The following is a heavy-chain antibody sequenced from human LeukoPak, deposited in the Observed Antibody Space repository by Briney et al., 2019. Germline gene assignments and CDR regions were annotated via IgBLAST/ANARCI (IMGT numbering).Heavy chain of an antibody. CDR3: AREIKGSSFYYYYYMDV. CDR1: GFTFSSYW. CDR2: IKQDGSGK. V-gene: IGHV3-7*01. Sequence: GGSLRLSCAASGFTFSSYWMSWVRQAPGKGLEWVANIKQDGSGKYYVDSVKGRFTISRDNAKNSLYLQMNSLRAEDTAVYYCAREIKGSSFYYYYYMDVWGKGTTVTVSS. J-gene: IGHJ6*03. D-gene: IGHD6-6*01.